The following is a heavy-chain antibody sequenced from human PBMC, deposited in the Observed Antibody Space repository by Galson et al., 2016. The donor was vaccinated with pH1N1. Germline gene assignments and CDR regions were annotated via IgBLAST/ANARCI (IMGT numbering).Heavy chain of an antibody. J-gene: IGHJ6*03. CDR3: ASSFPGDCYYNIYYMDGWGSINTYDSSSTYYRGWRSLGTVDTAGYYCASSVPGEYYYNYYSMEV. V-gene: IGHV1-69*05. CDR1: GATFSSYA. D-gene: IGHD2-21*02. CDR2: IGAIFGTA. Sequence: SVKVSCKASGATFSSYAINWVRQAPGQGLEWIGGIGAIFGTANYAQKFQGRVTITTDASTTTFYMELSSLRSEDTAVYYCASSFPGDCYYNIYYMDGWGSINTYDSSSTYYRGWRSLGTVDTAGYYCASSVPGEYYYNYYSMEVWGAGTTVIVSS.